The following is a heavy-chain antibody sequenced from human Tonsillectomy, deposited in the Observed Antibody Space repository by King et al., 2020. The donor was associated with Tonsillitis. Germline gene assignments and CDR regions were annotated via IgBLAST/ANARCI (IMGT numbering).Heavy chain of an antibody. J-gene: IGHJ5*02. Sequence: VQLVESGGGLVQPGGSLRLSCAASGFTFSSYWMSWVRQAPGKGLEWVANIKQDGSEKYYVDSVKGRFTISRDNAKNSLYLKMNSLRAEDPAVYYCARPYGSGSIPWCFDPWGQGTLVTVSS. CDR1: GFTFSSYW. D-gene: IGHD3-10*01. V-gene: IGHV3-7*01. CDR2: IKQDGSEK. CDR3: ARPYGSGSIPWCFDP.